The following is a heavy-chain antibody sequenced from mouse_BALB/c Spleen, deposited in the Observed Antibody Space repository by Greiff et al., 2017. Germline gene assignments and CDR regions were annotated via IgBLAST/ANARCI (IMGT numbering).Heavy chain of an antibody. Sequence: VKLMESGAELARPGASVKLSCKASGYTFTSYWMQWVKQRPGQGLEWIGAIYPGDGDTRYTQKFKGKATLTADKSSSTAYMQLSSLASEDSAVYYCARSYYGNYWYFDVGGAGTTVTVSS. CDR2: IYPGDGDT. CDR3: ARSYYGNYWYFDV. J-gene: IGHJ1*01. D-gene: IGHD2-10*01. V-gene: IGHV1-87*01. CDR1: GYTFTSYW.